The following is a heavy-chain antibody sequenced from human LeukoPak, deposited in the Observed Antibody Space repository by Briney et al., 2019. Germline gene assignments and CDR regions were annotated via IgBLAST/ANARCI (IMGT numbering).Heavy chain of an antibody. Sequence: GGSLRLSCAVSGFTVSSNYMSWVRQAPGKGLEWVSVIYSGGNTYYADSVKGRFTISRDNAKNTVYLEMNSLSVEDTATYYCIRDFRSADLWGQGTLVTVTS. CDR1: GFTVSSNY. J-gene: IGHJ5*02. CDR2: IYSGGNT. V-gene: IGHV3-53*01. CDR3: IRDFRSADL.